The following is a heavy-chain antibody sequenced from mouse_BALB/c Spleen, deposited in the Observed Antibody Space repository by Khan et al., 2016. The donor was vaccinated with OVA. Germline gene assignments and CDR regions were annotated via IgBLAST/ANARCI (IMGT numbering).Heavy chain of an antibody. Sequence: VQLQQSGPELMKPGASVKISCKASGYSFTSYYIHWVMQSHGKSLEWIGYVDPFSGGTTCNQKFKGKATLNVDKSSSTASIQLSNRTSEDSAVYYCTRHGYVAWFTYWGQGTLVTVSA. J-gene: IGHJ3*01. D-gene: IGHD2-2*01. V-gene: IGHV1S135*01. CDR3: TRHGYVAWFTY. CDR2: VDPFSGGT. CDR1: GYSFTSYY.